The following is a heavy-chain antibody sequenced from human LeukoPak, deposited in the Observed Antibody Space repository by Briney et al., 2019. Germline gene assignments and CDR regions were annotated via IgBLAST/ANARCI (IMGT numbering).Heavy chain of an antibody. CDR3: ARGRAQLPHFDY. V-gene: IGHV4-59*01. CDR2: IYYSGST. CDR1: GGSISSYY. D-gene: IGHD2-2*01. Sequence: QASETLSLTCTVSGGSISSYYWSWIRQPPGKGLEWIGYIYYSGSTNYNPSLKSRVTISVDTSKNQFSLKLTSVTAADTAVYYCARGRAQLPHFDYWGQGTLVTVSS. J-gene: IGHJ4*02.